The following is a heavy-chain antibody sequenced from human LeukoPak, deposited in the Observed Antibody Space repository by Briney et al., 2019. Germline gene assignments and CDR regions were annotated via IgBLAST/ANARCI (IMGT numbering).Heavy chain of an antibody. J-gene: IGHJ4*02. V-gene: IGHV3-30*18. CDR3: AKVVRAGTHYFDY. D-gene: IGHD2-15*01. CDR1: GFTFSSYG. CDR2: ISTDGSSK. Sequence: GGSLRLSCAASGFTFSSYGMHWVRQAPGKGLEWGAVISTDGSSKYYEDSVKGRFSISRDNSKNTLYLQMDSLRTEDTAVYYCAKVVRAGTHYFDYWGQGTLVTVSS.